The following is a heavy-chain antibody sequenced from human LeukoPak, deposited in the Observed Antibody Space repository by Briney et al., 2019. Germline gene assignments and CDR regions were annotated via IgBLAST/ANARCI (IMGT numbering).Heavy chain of an antibody. J-gene: IGHJ4*02. D-gene: IGHD1-26*01. CDR1: GFTFTTYA. CDR2: ISDSGGAT. V-gene: IGHV3-23*01. CDR3: AQNLVGGLVQLAQY. Sequence: GGSLRLSCTASGFTFTTYAMSWVRQTPEKGLEWLSSISDSGGATYYADSVKGRFTISRDNSKNTLYLQMNNLRAEDTAVYYCAQNLVGGLVQLAQYWGQGTLVSVSS.